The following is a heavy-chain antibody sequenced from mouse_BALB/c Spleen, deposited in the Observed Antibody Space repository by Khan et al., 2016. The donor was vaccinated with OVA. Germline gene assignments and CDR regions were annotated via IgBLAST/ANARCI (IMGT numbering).Heavy chain of an antibody. CDR2: ITYTGYT. Sequence: EVQLQESGPSLVKPSQTLSLTCSVTGDSITTGYWNWIRKFPGNKLEYMGYITYTGYTYYNPSLKSRISITRHTSNNQYYLQLNSVTDEDTATYYCARSTYRYAFVYWGQGTLVTVSA. J-gene: IGHJ3*01. V-gene: IGHV3-8*02. CDR1: GDSITTGY. CDR3: ARSTYRYAFVY. D-gene: IGHD2-14*01.